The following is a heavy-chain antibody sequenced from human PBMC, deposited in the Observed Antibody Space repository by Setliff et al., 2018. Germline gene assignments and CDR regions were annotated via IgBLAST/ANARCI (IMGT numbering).Heavy chain of an antibody. V-gene: IGHV1-18*01. D-gene: IGHD2-8*01. CDR2: ISAYTGNT. CDR1: GYTFTSSG. J-gene: IGHJ1*01. CDR3: SRLVRYCTTTTCQRASGAEF. Sequence: GASVKVSCKASGYTFTSSGITWVRQAPGQGLEWMGWISAYTGNTNYAQKLQGRVTMTTDTSTSTAYTELRSLTSDDTAVYYCSRLVRYCTTTTCQRASGAEFWGQGTLVTVSS.